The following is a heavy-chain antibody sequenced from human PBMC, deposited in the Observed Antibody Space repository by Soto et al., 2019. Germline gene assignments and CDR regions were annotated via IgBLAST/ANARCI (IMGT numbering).Heavy chain of an antibody. CDR3: TRKRFGMDV. V-gene: IGHV3-7*03. Sequence: GSLRLSCAASGFTFSNSWMSWVRQAPGKGLEWVANIKEDGSEKDYVDPVKGRFTITRDNAKNSLYLQMNNLRAEDTAVYFCTRKRFGMDVWGQGTTVTVSS. CDR2: IKEDGSEK. J-gene: IGHJ6*02. CDR1: GFTFSNSW.